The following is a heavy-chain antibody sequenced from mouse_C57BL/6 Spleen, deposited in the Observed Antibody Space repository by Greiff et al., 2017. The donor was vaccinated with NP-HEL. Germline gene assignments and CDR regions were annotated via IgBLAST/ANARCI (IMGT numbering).Heavy chain of an antibody. J-gene: IGHJ1*03. V-gene: IGHV1-69*01. D-gene: IGHD2-3*01. Sequence: QVQLQQPGAELVMPGASVKLSCKASGYTFTSYWMHWVKQRPGQGLEWIGEIDPSDSYTNYNQKFKGKSTLTVGKSSSTAYMQLSSLTSEDSAVYYCARSRDGYYDWYFDVWGTGTTVTVSS. CDR1: GYTFTSYW. CDR2: IDPSDSYT. CDR3: ARSRDGYYDWYFDV.